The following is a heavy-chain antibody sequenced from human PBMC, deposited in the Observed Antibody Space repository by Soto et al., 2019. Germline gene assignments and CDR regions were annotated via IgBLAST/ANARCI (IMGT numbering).Heavy chain of an antibody. Sequence: QVPLVESGGGLVKPGGSLRLSCAASGFTFSDYYMSWIRQAPGKGLEWVSYISSSSSYTNYADSVKGRFTISRDNAKNSLYLQMNSLRAEDTAVYYCARGLIGWYPFDYWGQGTLVTVSS. V-gene: IGHV3-11*05. CDR3: ARGLIGWYPFDY. D-gene: IGHD6-19*01. J-gene: IGHJ4*02. CDR1: GFTFSDYY. CDR2: ISSSSSYT.